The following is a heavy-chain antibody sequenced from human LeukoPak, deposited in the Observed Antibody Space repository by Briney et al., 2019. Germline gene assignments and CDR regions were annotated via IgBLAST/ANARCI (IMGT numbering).Heavy chain of an antibody. D-gene: IGHD2-2*01. CDR3: ARGIVEVAGVSDHFDY. CDR1: GFTFTSYA. J-gene: IGHJ4*02. Sequence: GGSLRLSCAASGFTFTSYAMSWVRQAPGKGLERVGTISPDGSDKYYVDSVKGRFTISRDNAKTSLYLQINSLRADDTALYFCARGIVEVAGVSDHFDYWGQGTLITVSS. CDR2: ISPDGSDK. V-gene: IGHV3-7*01.